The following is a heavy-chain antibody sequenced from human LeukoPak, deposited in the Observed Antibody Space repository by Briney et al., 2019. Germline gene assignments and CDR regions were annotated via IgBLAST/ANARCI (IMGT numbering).Heavy chain of an antibody. D-gene: IGHD3-22*01. CDR2: INAGNGNT. J-gene: IGHJ4*02. CDR3: ARNYDSSGYGFDY. CDR1: GYTFTSYA. V-gene: IGHV1-3*01. Sequence: GASVKVSCKASGYTFTSYAMHWVRQAPGQRLEWMGWINAGNGNTKYSQKFQGRVTMTRNTSISTAYMELSSLRSEDTAVYYCARNYDSSGYGFDYWGQGTLVTVSS.